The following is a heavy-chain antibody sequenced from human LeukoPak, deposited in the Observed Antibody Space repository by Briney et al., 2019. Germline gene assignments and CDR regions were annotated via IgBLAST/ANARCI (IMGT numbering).Heavy chain of an antibody. V-gene: IGHV3-30-3*01. CDR1: GFTFSNYV. CDR2: ISYDGTNK. CDR3: ARSILLGAFDI. D-gene: IGHD2-15*01. Sequence: GGSLRLSCAASGFTFSNYVMHWVRQAPGKGLEWVAVISYDGTNKYDADSVKGRFTISRDNSKNTLYLQMNSLRAEDTAVYYCARSILLGAFDIWGQGTMVTVSS. J-gene: IGHJ3*02.